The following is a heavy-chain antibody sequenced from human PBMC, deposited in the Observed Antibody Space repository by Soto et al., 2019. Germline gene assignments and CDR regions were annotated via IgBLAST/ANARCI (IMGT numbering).Heavy chain of an antibody. Sequence: DVQLVASGGGLMQPGESLRLSCAASGFTVSGKKYVAWVRQAPGKGLEWVSALYDLDGTYYADSVEGRFITSSDSSRTTVYLQMNSLRPDDTAVYSCATWHHQERAYDIWGQGTTVTVSS. CDR3: ATWHHQERAYDI. CDR2: LYDLDGT. D-gene: IGHD1-1*01. V-gene: IGHV3-53*01. J-gene: IGHJ3*02. CDR1: GFTVSGKKY.